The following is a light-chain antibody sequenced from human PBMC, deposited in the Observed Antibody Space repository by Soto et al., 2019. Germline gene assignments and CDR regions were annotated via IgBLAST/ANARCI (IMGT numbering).Light chain of an antibody. CDR2: DVN. J-gene: IGLJ1*01. V-gene: IGLV2-14*01. CDR1: SSDVGGYNR. Sequence: QSVLTQPASVSGSPGQSITISCTGTSSDVGGYNRVSWYQQYPGKAPKLVIYDVNNRPSEVSNRFSGSKSGNTASLTISGLQAEDEADYYCTSYTTSNSNTLYVFGIGTKVTVL. CDR3: TSYTTSNSNTLYV.